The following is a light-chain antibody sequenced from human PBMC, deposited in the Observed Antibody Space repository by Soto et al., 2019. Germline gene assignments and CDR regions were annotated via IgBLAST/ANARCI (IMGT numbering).Light chain of an antibody. Sequence: LTQPRSVSGSPGRSVSISCTGTSSDVGGYTSVSWYQQYPGQAPKLMIFDVTKRPSGVPDRFSGSKSGNTASLTISGLQAEDEADYYCCSYAGSYIFVFGSGTKVTVL. CDR3: CSYAGSYIFV. J-gene: IGLJ1*01. CDR2: DVT. V-gene: IGLV2-11*01. CDR1: SSDVGGYTS.